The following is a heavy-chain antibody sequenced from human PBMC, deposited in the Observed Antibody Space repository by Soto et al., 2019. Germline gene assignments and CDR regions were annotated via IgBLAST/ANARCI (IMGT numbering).Heavy chain of an antibody. Sequence: SETLSLTCTVSGGSISSYYWSWIRQPPGKGLEWIGYIYYSGSTNYNPSLKSRVTISVDTSKNQFSLKLSSVTAADTAVYYCASIDVLTLEWLIVSNDGMDVWGQGTMVTVSS. CDR1: GGSISSYY. J-gene: IGHJ6*02. V-gene: IGHV4-59*08. CDR2: IYYSGST. D-gene: IGHD3-3*01. CDR3: ASIDVLTLEWLIVSNDGMDV.